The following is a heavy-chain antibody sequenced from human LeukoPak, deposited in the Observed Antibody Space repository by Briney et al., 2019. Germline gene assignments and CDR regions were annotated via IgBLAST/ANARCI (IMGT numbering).Heavy chain of an antibody. CDR3: AKQLGYCSDGSCYFPY. V-gene: IGHV3-23*01. Sequence: PGGSLRLSCAASGFTFSSSGMHWVRQAPGKGLEWVSAISNNGGYTYYADSVRGRFTISRDNSKSTLCLQMNSLRAEDTAVYYCAKQLGYCSDGSCYFPYWGQGTLVTVSS. CDR1: GFTFSSSG. J-gene: IGHJ4*02. D-gene: IGHD2-15*01. CDR2: ISNNGGYT.